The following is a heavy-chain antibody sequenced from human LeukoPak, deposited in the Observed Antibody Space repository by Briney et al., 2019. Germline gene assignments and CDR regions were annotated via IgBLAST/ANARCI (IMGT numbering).Heavy chain of an antibody. J-gene: IGHJ5*02. CDR2: IYRSGST. Sequence: SGTLSPTCAVSGGSITSSNWWSWVRQPPGKGLEWIGEIYRSGSTNYNPSLKSRVTISVDTSKNQFSLKLSSVTAADTAVYYCASTTLSIAVPAWGQGTLVTVSS. CDR3: ASTTLSIAVPA. V-gene: IGHV4-4*02. D-gene: IGHD6-6*01. CDR1: GGSITSSNW.